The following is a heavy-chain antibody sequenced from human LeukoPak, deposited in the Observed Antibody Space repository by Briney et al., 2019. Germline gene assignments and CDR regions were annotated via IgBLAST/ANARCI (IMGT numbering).Heavy chain of an antibody. Sequence: PSESLSLTCTVSVGSISSYYWSWIRQPPGKGLEWIGYIYYSGSTNYNPSLKSRVTISVDTFKNQFSLKLSSVTAADTAVYYCARGFRGGYVSPFDYWGQGTLVTVSS. CDR3: ARGFRGGYVSPFDY. V-gene: IGHV4-59*01. D-gene: IGHD5-12*01. J-gene: IGHJ4*02. CDR1: VGSISSYY. CDR2: IYYSGST.